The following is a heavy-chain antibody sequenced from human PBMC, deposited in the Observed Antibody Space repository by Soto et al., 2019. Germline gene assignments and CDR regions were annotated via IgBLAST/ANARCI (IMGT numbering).Heavy chain of an antibody. Sequence: QVQLVQSGAEVKKPGASVKVSCKASGYTFTTYYIHWVRQAPGQGLEWMGIINPSGGNITYAQKFQGRVTMTRDTSTSTVYMELSSLRSEDMAVYYCGRDGGYQRFDYWGQGALVTVSP. CDR3: GRDGGYQRFDY. CDR2: INPSGGNI. CDR1: GYTFTTYY. V-gene: IGHV1-46*03. D-gene: IGHD2-2*01. J-gene: IGHJ4*02.